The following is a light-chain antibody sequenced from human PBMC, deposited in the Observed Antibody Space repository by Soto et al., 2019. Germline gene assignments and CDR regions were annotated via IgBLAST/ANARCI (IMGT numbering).Light chain of an antibody. V-gene: IGKV1-27*01. CDR1: QGISNY. CDR3: QKYDSAPCT. Sequence: DIQMTQSPSSLSASVRDRVTITCRASQGISNYLAWYQQKPGKVPKLLIYAASTLNSGVPSRSSGSGSGTAFTLTISSLHPADVAPYYCQKYDSAPCTFGQRTKVDIK. CDR2: AAS. J-gene: IGKJ1*01.